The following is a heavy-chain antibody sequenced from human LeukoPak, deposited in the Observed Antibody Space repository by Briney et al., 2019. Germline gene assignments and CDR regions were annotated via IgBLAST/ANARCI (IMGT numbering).Heavy chain of an antibody. D-gene: IGHD6-19*01. Sequence: ASVKVSCKASGYTFTSYGISWVRQAPGQGLEWMGWISAYNGNTNYAQKLQGRVTMTTDTSTSTAYMELRSLRSDDTAVYYCARVRSSNSGGSGWYYFDYWGQGTLVTVSS. CDR2: ISAYNGNT. J-gene: IGHJ4*02. V-gene: IGHV1-18*01. CDR3: ARVRSSNSGGSGWYYFDY. CDR1: GYTFTSYG.